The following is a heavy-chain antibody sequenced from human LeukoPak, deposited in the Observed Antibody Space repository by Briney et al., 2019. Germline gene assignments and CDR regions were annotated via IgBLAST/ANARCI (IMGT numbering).Heavy chain of an antibody. V-gene: IGHV3-7*01. D-gene: IGHD1-1*01. J-gene: IGHJ4*02. CDR1: GFTFSSYW. CDR3: ASRSFQVRSVWNPERD. CDR2: IRQDGSEK. Sequence: GGSLSLSCAASGFTFSSYWMSWVRQAPGKGLEWVASIRQDGSEKYYVDSVKGRFTISRDNAKRSLSLQMSSLTAEDTAVYYCASRSFQVRSVWNPERDWGQGTLVTVSS.